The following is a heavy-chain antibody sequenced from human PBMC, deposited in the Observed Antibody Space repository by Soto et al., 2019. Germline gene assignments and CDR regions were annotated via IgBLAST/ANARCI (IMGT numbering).Heavy chain of an antibody. D-gene: IGHD3-10*01. CDR3: AREVQVHTPAFVY. Sequence: QVQLVQSGAEMKKPGSSVKVSCQSSGGTFNTYAMNWVRQAPGQGPEWMGDISPMFGAANYAPKFQDRVTITADESTGTSYMQLSSLTSEDTAIYVCAREVQVHTPAFVYWGQGTLVTVSS. CDR1: GGTFNTYA. CDR2: ISPMFGAA. J-gene: IGHJ4*02. V-gene: IGHV1-69*19.